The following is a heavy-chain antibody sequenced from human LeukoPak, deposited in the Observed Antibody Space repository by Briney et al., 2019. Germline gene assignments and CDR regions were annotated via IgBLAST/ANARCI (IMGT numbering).Heavy chain of an antibody. J-gene: IGHJ5*02. CDR2: FDPEDGET. D-gene: IGHD3-22*01. V-gene: IGHV1-24*01. CDR1: GYTLTELS. Sequence: ASVKVSCKVSGYTLTELSMHWVRQAPGKGLEWMGGFDPEDGETIYALKFQGRVTMTEDTSTDTAYMELSSLRSEDTAVYYCATALYYYDSSGYYLNWFDPWGQGTLVTVSS. CDR3: ATALYYYDSSGYYLNWFDP.